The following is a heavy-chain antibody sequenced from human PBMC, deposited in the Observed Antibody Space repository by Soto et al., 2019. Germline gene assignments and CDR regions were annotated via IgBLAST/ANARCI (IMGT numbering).Heavy chain of an antibody. CDR2: INSDGRIT. CDR1: GFTVSSYW. J-gene: IGHJ6*03. CDR3: AKSAYSYYFYYYYIAV. D-gene: IGHD4-4*01. V-gene: IGHV3-74*01. Sequence: EVQLVESGGGLVQPGGSLRLSCAASGFTVSSYWMHWVRQSPGKGLVWVSRINSDGRITNYADSVKGRFTISSDNAKNTLYLQMNSLRAEDTSVYYCAKSAYSYYFYYYYIAVWGKGTTVTVSS.